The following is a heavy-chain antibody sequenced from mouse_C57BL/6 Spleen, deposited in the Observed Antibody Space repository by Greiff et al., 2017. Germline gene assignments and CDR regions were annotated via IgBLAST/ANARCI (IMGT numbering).Heavy chain of an antibody. CDR3: ARNYGSPGGWFAY. CDR1: GYAFSSYW. D-gene: IGHD1-1*01. V-gene: IGHV1-80*01. J-gene: IGHJ3*01. Sequence: GASVKISCKASGYAFSSYWMNWVKQRPGKGLEWIGQIYPGDGDTNYNGKFKGKATLTADKSSSTAYMQLSSLTSVDSAVYFCARNYGSPGGWFAYWGQGTLVTVSA. CDR2: IYPGDGDT.